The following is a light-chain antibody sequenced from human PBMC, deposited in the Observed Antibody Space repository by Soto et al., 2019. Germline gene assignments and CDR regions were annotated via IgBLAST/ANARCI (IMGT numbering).Light chain of an antibody. CDR3: AAWDDDLNGLV. Sequence: QSVLTQPPSVSGAPGQRVTISCTGSSSNIGAPFDVHWYQLLPGTAPKLLIHGNTNRPSGVPDRFFASKSGTSASLAISGLQPEDESHYYCAAWDDDLNGLVFGGGTKVTVL. J-gene: IGLJ3*02. CDR2: GNT. CDR1: SSNIGAPFD. V-gene: IGLV1-40*01.